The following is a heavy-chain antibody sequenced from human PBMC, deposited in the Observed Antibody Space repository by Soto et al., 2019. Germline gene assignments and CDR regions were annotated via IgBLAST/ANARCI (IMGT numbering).Heavy chain of an antibody. CDR2: ISPSYGDT. CDR1: GYSFTSYY. CDR3: ARDQAGTTLNWFDP. J-gene: IGHJ5*02. D-gene: IGHD4-17*01. Sequence: GASVKVSCKASGYSFTSYYIHRVRQAPGQGLEWMGVISPSYGDTVYAQEFQGRVTMTRDTSTSTVNMELSSLTSEDTAVYYCARDQAGTTLNWFDPWGQGTLVTVSS. V-gene: IGHV1-46*01.